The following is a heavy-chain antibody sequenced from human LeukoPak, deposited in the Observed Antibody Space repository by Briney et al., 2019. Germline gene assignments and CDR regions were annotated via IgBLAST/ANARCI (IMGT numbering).Heavy chain of an antibody. CDR2: IYHSGST. CDR1: GGSISSGGYS. J-gene: IGHJ4*02. D-gene: IGHD1-26*01. CDR3: ARVKFGGSYNYFDY. Sequence: SETLSLTCAVSGGSISSGGYSWSWIRQPPGKGLEWIGYIYHSGSTYYNPSLKSRVTISVDRSKNQFSLKLSSVTAADTAVYYCARVKFGGSYNYFDYWGQGTLVTVSS. V-gene: IGHV4-30-2*01.